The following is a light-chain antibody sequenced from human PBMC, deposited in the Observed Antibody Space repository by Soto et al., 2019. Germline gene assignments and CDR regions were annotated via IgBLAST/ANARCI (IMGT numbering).Light chain of an antibody. CDR1: QSVSSSY. CDR3: HQYDSSPLS. CDR2: GAS. V-gene: IGKV3-20*01. J-gene: IGKJ4*01. Sequence: EIVLTQSPGTLSLSPGERATLSCRASQSVSSSYLAWYQQKPGQAPRLVIYGASSRVTGIPDRFSGSGSGTDFTHTISRVEPEDFAVYYCHQYDSSPLSCGGGTKVEIK.